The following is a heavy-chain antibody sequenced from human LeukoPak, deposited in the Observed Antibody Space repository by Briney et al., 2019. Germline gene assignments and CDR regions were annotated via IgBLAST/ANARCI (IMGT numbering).Heavy chain of an antibody. CDR2: IIPIFGIA. Sequence: SVKVSCKASGGTFSSYAISWVRQAPGQGLEWMGRIIPIFGIANYAQKFQGRVTITADKSTSTAYMELSSLSSEDTAVYYCARATVGATAFDYWGQGTLVTVSS. CDR3: ARATVGATAFDY. CDR1: GGTFSSYA. V-gene: IGHV1-69*04. J-gene: IGHJ4*02. D-gene: IGHD1-26*01.